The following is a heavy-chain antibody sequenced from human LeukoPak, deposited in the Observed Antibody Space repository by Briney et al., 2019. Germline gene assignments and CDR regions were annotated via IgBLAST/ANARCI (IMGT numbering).Heavy chain of an antibody. V-gene: IGHV1-2*02. Sequence: ASVKVSCKASGYTFTGYYMHWVRQAPGQGLEWMGWINPNSGGTNYAQKLQGRVTMTTDTSTSTVYMELRSLRSDDTAMYYCARDDSSSWYDYWGQGTLVTVSS. CDR2: INPNSGGT. CDR1: GYTFTGYY. J-gene: IGHJ4*02. CDR3: ARDDSSSWYDY. D-gene: IGHD6-13*01.